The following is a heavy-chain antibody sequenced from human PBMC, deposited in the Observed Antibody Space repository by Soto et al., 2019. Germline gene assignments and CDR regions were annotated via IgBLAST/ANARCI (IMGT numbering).Heavy chain of an antibody. CDR1: GRSFSGYY. D-gene: IGHD7-27*01. CDR2: INHSGST. Sequence: QVQLQQWGAGLLKPSETLSLTCAVYGRSFSGYYWNWIRQPPGKGLEWTGEINHSGSTNYNPSLNSRVIISADASRHQFSLKLSSVTATHTAVYYCARGWGRIFDYWCQGTLVTVSS. V-gene: IGHV4-34*01. CDR3: ARGWGRIFDY. J-gene: IGHJ4*02.